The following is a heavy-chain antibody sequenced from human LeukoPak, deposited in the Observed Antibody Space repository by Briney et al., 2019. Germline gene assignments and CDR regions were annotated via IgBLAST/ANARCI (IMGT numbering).Heavy chain of an antibody. CDR1: GFTFSSYG. CDR3: AREILENAFDT. D-gene: IGHD1-26*01. Sequence: SGGSLRLSCAASGFTFSSYGMHWVRQAPGKGLEWVAVISYDGSNKYYGDSVKGRFTISRDNSKNTPYLQMNSLRAEDTAVYYCAREILENAFDTWGQGTMVTVSS. V-gene: IGHV3-30*03. CDR2: ISYDGSNK. J-gene: IGHJ3*02.